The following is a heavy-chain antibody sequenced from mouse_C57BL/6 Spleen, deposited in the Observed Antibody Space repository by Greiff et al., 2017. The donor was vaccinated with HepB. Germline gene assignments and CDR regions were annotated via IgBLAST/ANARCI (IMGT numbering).Heavy chain of an antibody. Sequence: VQLQQSGPELVKPGASVKISCKASGYTFTDYYMNWVKQSHGMSLEWIGDINPNNGGTSYNQKFKGKATLTVDKSSSTAYMELRSLTSEDSAVYYCARDSGYWGQGTTLTVSS. CDR2: INPNNGGT. CDR3: ARDSGY. V-gene: IGHV1-26*01. J-gene: IGHJ2*01. CDR1: GYTFTDYY.